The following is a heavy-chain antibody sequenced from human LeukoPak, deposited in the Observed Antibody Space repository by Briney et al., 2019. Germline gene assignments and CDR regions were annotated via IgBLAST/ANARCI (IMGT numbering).Heavy chain of an antibody. CDR3: ERDMDYYDSGTYCNSRWFDP. CDR1: GDRVSTNSAA. V-gene: IGHV6-1*01. CDR2: TYYRTEWYN. J-gene: IGHJ5*02. D-gene: IGHD3-10*01. Sequence: SQTLSLTCAISGDRVSTNSAAWNWIRQSPSRGLEWLGRTYYRTEWYNDYAVSVKSRISINPDTSKNQFSLQLNSVTPEDTAVYYCERDMDYYDSGTYCNSRWFDPWGQGTLVTVSS.